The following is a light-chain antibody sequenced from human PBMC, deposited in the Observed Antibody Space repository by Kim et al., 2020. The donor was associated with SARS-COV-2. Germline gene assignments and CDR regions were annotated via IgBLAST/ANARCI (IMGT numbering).Light chain of an antibody. Sequence: IVLTQSPGTLSLSPGETATLSCRASQSVASIYLAWYQQKPGQAPRLLIFDASTRATGISDRFSGSGSGTDFSLTISRLEPEDFAVYYCQQYGTSPCTFGQGTKLEI. CDR3: QQYGTSPCT. CDR1: QSVASIY. CDR2: DAS. V-gene: IGKV3-20*01. J-gene: IGKJ2*02.